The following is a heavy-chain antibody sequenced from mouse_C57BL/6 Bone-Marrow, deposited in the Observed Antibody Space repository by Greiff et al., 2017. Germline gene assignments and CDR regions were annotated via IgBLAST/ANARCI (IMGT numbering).Heavy chain of an antibody. Sequence: QVQLQQSGPGLVQPSQSLSITCTVSGFSLTSYGVHWVRQSPGKGLEWLGVIWRGGSTDYNAAFMSRLSITKDNSKSQVFFKMNSLQADDTAIYYCAKKGDSSGFWFAYWGQGTLVTVSA. CDR3: AKKGDSSGFWFAY. V-gene: IGHV2-5*01. D-gene: IGHD3-2*02. CDR2: IWRGGST. J-gene: IGHJ3*01. CDR1: GFSLTSYG.